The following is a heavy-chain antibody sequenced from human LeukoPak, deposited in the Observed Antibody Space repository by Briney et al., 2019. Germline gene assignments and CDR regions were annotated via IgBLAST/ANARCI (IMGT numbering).Heavy chain of an antibody. J-gene: IGHJ4*02. CDR2: ISWNSGSI. Sequence: GRSLRLSCAASGFTFDDYAMHWVRQAPGKGLEWVSGISWNSGSIGYADSVKGRFTISRDNSKNSLYLQMNSLRTEDTALYYCAKGYDYYDSSGPFDYWGQGTLVTVSS. D-gene: IGHD3-22*01. CDR1: GFTFDDYA. CDR3: AKGYDYYDSSGPFDY. V-gene: IGHV3-9*01.